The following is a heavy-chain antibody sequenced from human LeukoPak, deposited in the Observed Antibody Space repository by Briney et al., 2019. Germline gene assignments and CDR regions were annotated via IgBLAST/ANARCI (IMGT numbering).Heavy chain of an antibody. CDR2: IYSGGST. Sequence: PGGSLRLSCAASGFTVSSNYMSWVRQAPGKGLEWVSVIYSGGSTYYADSVKGRFTISRDNSKNTLYLQMNSLRAEDTAVYYCARVGDDDFWSGYYPYWGQGTLVTVSS. CDR1: GFTVSSNY. V-gene: IGHV3-53*01. CDR3: ARVGDDDFWSGYYPY. D-gene: IGHD3-3*01. J-gene: IGHJ4*02.